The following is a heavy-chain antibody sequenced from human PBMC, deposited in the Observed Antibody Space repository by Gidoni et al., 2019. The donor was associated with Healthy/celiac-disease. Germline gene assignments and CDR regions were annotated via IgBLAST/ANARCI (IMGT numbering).Heavy chain of an antibody. CDR1: GFTFSSYG. V-gene: IGHV3-33*01. D-gene: IGHD2-15*01. Sequence: QVQLVESGGGVVQPGRSLRLSCAASGFTFSSYGMYWVRQAPGKGLEWVAVRWYDGSNKYYADSVKGRFTISRDNSKNTLYLQMNSLRDEDTAVYYCARGIGGNKFDYWGQGTLVTVSS. CDR2: RWYDGSNK. J-gene: IGHJ4*02. CDR3: ARGIGGNKFDY.